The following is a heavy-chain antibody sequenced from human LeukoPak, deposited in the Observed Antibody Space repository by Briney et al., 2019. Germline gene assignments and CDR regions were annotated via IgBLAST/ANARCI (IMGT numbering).Heavy chain of an antibody. CDR3: ARDQTGYFDY. J-gene: IGHJ4*02. CDR2: ISSRSSYI. Sequence: GGSLRLSCAASGFTFSSYSMNWVRQAPGKGLEWVSSISSRSSYIYYADSVKGRFTISRDNAKNSLYLQMSSLRAEDTAVYYCARDQTGYFDYWGQGTLVTVSS. CDR1: GFTFSSYS. D-gene: IGHD7-27*01. V-gene: IGHV3-21*01.